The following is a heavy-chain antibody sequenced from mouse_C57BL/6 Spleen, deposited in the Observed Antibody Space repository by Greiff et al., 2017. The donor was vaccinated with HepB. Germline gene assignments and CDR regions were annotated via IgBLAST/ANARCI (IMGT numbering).Heavy chain of an antibody. Sequence: QVQLQQSGAELVRPGSSVKLSCKASGYTFTSYWMDWVKQRPGQGLEWIGNIYPSDSETHYNQKFKDKATLTVDKSSSTAYMQLSSLTSEDSAVYYCARVYDYDEGSWFAYWGQGTLVTVSA. CDR2: IYPSDSET. CDR1: GYTFTSYW. CDR3: ARVYDYDEGSWFAY. V-gene: IGHV1-61*01. J-gene: IGHJ3*01. D-gene: IGHD2-4*01.